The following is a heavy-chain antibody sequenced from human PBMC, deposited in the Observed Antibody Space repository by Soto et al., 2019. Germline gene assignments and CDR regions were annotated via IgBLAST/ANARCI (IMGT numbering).Heavy chain of an antibody. CDR3: ARVGVVPAAMRAFDI. V-gene: IGHV3-30-3*01. CDR2: ISYDGSNK. D-gene: IGHD2-2*01. CDR1: GFTFSSYA. Sequence: QVQLVESGGGVVQPGRSLRLSCAASGFTFSSYAMHWVRQAPGKGLEWVAVISYDGSNKYYADSLKGRFTISRDNSKNTLYLQMNSLRAEDTAVYYCARVGVVPAAMRAFDIWGQGTMVTVSS. J-gene: IGHJ3*02.